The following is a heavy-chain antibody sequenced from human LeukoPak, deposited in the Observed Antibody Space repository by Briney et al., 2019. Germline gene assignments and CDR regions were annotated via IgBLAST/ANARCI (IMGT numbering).Heavy chain of an antibody. CDR2: ISYNSDSS. CDR1: GFTFGDYA. CDR3: AKDWSCDT. Sequence: GRSLRLSCTVSGFTFGDYAMHWVRQPPGKGLEWVASISYNSDSSDYADSVKGRFTISRDNSKNTLYLQMNSLRPEDTAVYYCAKDWSCDTWGQGTMVTVSS. J-gene: IGHJ3*02. V-gene: IGHV3-9*01.